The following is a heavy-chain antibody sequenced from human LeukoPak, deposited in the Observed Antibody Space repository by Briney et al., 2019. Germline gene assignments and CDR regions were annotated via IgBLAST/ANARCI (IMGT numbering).Heavy chain of an antibody. CDR1: GGSISSNSYS. CDR3: ATERQNSGSFTPRYSDY. V-gene: IGHV4-39*07. D-gene: IGHD1-26*01. J-gene: IGHJ4*02. Sequence: SETLSLTCTVSGGSISSNSYSWGWIRQPPGKGLEWIGNIYYSGSTYYNPSLKSRLTISVDTSKNQFSLRVSSVTAADTAVYYCATERQNSGSFTPRYSDYWGQGTLVTVSS. CDR2: IYYSGST.